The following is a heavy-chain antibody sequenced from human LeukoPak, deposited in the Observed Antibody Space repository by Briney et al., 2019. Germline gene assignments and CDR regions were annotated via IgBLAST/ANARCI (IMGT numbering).Heavy chain of an antibody. D-gene: IGHD1-26*01. CDR2: INQSGNT. Sequence: SETLSLTCAVYGGSVSGYYWSWIRQPPGKGLEWIGEINQSGNTNYNSSLKSRVTISVDTSKNWFSLRLSSVTAADTAVYYCAREYIVGAKSSDYWGQGTLVTVSS. V-gene: IGHV4-34*01. CDR1: GGSVSGYY. CDR3: AREYIVGAKSSDY. J-gene: IGHJ4*02.